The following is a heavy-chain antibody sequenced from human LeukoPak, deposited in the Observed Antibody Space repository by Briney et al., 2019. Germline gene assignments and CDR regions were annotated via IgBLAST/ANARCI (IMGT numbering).Heavy chain of an antibody. Sequence: ASVKVSCKASGYTFTGYYIRWVRQAPGQRLEWMGWINPNSGGTNYAQKFQGRVTMTRDTSISIAYMELSRLRSDDTAVYYCARDLFVQQKLSFDPWGQGTLVTVSP. CDR1: GYTFTGYY. D-gene: IGHD6-13*01. J-gene: IGHJ5*02. CDR3: ARDLFVQQKLSFDP. V-gene: IGHV1-2*02. CDR2: INPNSGGT.